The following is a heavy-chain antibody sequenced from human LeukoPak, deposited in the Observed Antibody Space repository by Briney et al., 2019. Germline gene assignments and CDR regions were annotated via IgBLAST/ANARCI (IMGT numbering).Heavy chain of an antibody. CDR3: AGYYDILTGYYN. Sequence: PGGSLRLSCVASGLTFSNYGISWVRQAPGKGLEWVSAISGSGGSTYYADSVKGRFTISRDNSKNTLYLQMNSLRAEDTAVYYCAGYYDILTGYYNWGQGTLVTVSS. V-gene: IGHV3-23*01. D-gene: IGHD3-9*01. CDR1: GLTFSNYG. CDR2: ISGSGGST. J-gene: IGHJ4*02.